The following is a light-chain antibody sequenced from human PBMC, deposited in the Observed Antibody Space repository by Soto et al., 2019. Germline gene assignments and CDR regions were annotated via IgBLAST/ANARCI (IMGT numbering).Light chain of an antibody. CDR1: QSVYNN. J-gene: IGKJ4*02. Sequence: EVLMTQSPATVSVSPGDSATLTCRASQSVYNNLAWYQQKPGQAPRLLIYVASTRATGLPVRFSGSGSGTEFTLTISDQQSEDSAVYFCQQYNNWPPLTFGGGTKVEI. V-gene: IGKV3-15*01. CDR2: VAS. CDR3: QQYNNWPPLT.